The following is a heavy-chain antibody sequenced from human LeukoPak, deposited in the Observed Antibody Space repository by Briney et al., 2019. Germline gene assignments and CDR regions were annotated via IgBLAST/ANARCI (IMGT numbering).Heavy chain of an antibody. Sequence: KASETLSLTCTVSGGSISSSSYYWGWIRQPPGKGLEWIGSIYHSGSTYYNPSLKSRVTIAVETSKNQFSLKLSSVTAADTAVYYCARESQDIVVVVAATVYFDYWGQGTLVTVSS. V-gene: IGHV4-39*07. D-gene: IGHD2-15*01. J-gene: IGHJ4*02. CDR3: ARESQDIVVVVAATVYFDY. CDR2: IYHSGST. CDR1: GGSISSSSYY.